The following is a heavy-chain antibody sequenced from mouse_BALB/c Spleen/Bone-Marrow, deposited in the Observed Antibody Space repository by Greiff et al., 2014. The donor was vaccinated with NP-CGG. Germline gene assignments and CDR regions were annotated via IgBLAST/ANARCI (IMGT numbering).Heavy chain of an antibody. D-gene: IGHD1-1*01. V-gene: IGHV2-9*02. CDR3: AREGDYYGSSDY. CDR1: GFSLTSYG. J-gene: IGHJ2*01. Sequence: VKLEESGPGLVAPSQSLSITCTVSGFSLTSYGVHWVRQPPGKGLEWLGVIWAGGSTNYNSALMSRLSISKDNSKSQVFLEMNSLQTDDTAMYYCAREGDYYGSSDYWGQGTTLTVSS. CDR2: IWAGGST.